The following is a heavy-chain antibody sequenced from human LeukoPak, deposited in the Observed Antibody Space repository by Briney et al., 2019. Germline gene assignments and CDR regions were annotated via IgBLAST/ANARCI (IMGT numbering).Heavy chain of an antibody. CDR3: ASATYYYDSSGYFDY. D-gene: IGHD3-22*01. Sequence: ASVKVSCKASGYTFIDYYMHWVRQAPGQGLEWMGIINPSGGSTSYAQKFQGRVTMTRDTSTSTVYMELSSLRSEDTAVYYCASATYYYDSSGYFDYWGQGTLVTVSS. J-gene: IGHJ4*02. V-gene: IGHV1-46*01. CDR2: INPSGGST. CDR1: GYTFIDYY.